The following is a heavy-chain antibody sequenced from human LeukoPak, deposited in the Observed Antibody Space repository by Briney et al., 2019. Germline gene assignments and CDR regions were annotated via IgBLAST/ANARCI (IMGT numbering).Heavy chain of an antibody. CDR3: ARGVYIAAAQYAY. J-gene: IGHJ4*02. CDR2: IYYSGTT. Sequence: TSSETLSLTCTVSGGSISSYYWSWIRQPPGKGLEWIGYIYYSGTTNYNPSLKSRVTISVDTSKNQFSLKLSSVTAADTDVYYCARGVYIAAAQYAYWGQGTLVTVSS. V-gene: IGHV4-59*01. D-gene: IGHD6-13*01. CDR1: GGSISSYY.